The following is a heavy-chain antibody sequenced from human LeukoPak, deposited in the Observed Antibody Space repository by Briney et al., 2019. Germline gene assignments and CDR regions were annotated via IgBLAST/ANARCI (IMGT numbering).Heavy chain of an antibody. CDR1: GFTFSNSA. D-gene: IGHD6-13*01. V-gene: IGHV3-23*01. Sequence: GGSLRLSCAASGFTFSNSAMTWVRQAPGKGLDWVSAINGDGGRTYYADSVKGRFTISRDNSKNTLYLQMNSLRAEDTAVYYCAKDLKQQLVPDYWGQGTLVTVSS. CDR2: INGDGGRT. J-gene: IGHJ4*02. CDR3: AKDLKQQLVPDY.